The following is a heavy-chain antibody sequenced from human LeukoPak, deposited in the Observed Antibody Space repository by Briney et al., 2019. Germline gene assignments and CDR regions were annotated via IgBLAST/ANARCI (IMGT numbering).Heavy chain of an antibody. J-gene: IGHJ4*02. CDR2: IYYSGST. V-gene: IGHV4-30-4*01. Sequence: PSETLSLTCTVSGGSISSGDYYWRWIRQSPGKGLEWIVYIYYSGSTYYNPSLKSRFTLSIDTSKNHFSLKLSSVTAADTAVYYCARVAPYSSGWLAGYWGQGTLVTVSS. CDR1: GGSISSGDYY. D-gene: IGHD6-19*01. CDR3: ARVAPYSSGWLAGY.